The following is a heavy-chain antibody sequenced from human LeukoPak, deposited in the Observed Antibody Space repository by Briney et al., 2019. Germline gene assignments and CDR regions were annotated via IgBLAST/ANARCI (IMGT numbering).Heavy chain of an antibody. J-gene: IGHJ4*02. CDR3: ARCGVVPAAPFDY. CDR1: GGSISSGGYY. D-gene: IGHD2-2*01. CDR2: IYYSGST. Sequence: SETLSLTCTVSGGSISSGGYYWSWIRQHPGKGLEWIGYIYYSGSTYYNPSLESRVTISVDTSKNQFSLKLSSVTAADTAVYYCARCGVVPAAPFDYWGQGTLVTVSS. V-gene: IGHV4-31*03.